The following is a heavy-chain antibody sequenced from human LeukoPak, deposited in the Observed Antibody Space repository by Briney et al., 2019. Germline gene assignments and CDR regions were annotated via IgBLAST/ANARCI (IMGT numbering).Heavy chain of an antibody. J-gene: IGHJ4*02. CDR1: GGSIGSSSYY. CDR3: ARVAAAGTYYFDY. Sequence: SETLSLTCTVSGGSIGSSSYYWGWIRQPPGKGLEWIGSIYYSGSTYYNPSLKSRVTISVDTSKNQFSLKLSSVTAADTAVYYCARVAAAGTYYFDYWGQGTLVTVSS. D-gene: IGHD6-13*01. CDR2: IYYSGST. V-gene: IGHV4-39*07.